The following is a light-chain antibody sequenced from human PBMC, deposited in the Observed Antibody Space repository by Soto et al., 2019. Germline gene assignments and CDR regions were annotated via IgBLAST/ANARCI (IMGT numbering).Light chain of an antibody. CDR1: QNVDKF. CDR3: QQRKNWPPIT. J-gene: IGKJ5*01. CDR2: DSS. V-gene: IGKV3-11*01. Sequence: EIELTQSPATLSLSPVETATLSCMASQNVDKFLAWYQQRPGQPPRLLIFDSSNRATGVPVRFSGSGSGTVFTLTIGSLEPEDSAVYYCQQRKNWPPITFCQGTRLELK.